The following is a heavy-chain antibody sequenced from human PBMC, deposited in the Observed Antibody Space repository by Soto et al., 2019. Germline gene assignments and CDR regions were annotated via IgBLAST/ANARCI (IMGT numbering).Heavy chain of an antibody. CDR1: GYSLSGYY. CDR2: INPNSGGT. D-gene: IGHD6-13*01. CDR3: ARGWGIAAPGPNWFDP. Sequence: ASVKVSCKASGYSLSGYYLHWVRQAPGQGPEWMGWINPNSGGTKYVQKFQGRVTMTRDTSISTVYLELSRLRSDDTAVYYCARGWGIAAPGPNWFDPWGQGTLVTVSS. J-gene: IGHJ5*02. V-gene: IGHV1-2*02.